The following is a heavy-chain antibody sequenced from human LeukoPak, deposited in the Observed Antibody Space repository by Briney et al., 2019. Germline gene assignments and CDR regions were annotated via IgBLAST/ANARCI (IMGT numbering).Heavy chain of an antibody. CDR3: AKDSLFWSGYYWNWFDP. CDR2: ISGDGGST. V-gene: IGHV3-43*02. Sequence: GGSLRLSCAASGFTFDDYAMHWVRQAPGKGLEWVSLISGDGGSTYYADSVKGRFTISRDNSKNSLYLQMNSLRTEDIALYYCAKDSLFWSGYYWNWFDPWGQGTLVTVSS. CDR1: GFTFDDYA. D-gene: IGHD3-3*01. J-gene: IGHJ5*02.